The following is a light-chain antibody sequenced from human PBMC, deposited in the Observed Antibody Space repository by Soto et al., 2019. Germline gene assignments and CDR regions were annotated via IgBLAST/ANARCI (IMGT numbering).Light chain of an antibody. Sequence: VLTQSFSASASLGSSVKLTCTLSSGHSSYIIAWHQQQPGKAPRYLMKLAGSGSYKKGSGVPDRFSGSSSGADRYLTISNLQSEDEADYYCETWDSNIHVFGTGTKVTVL. CDR3: ETWDSNIHV. CDR1: SGHSSYI. CDR2: LAGSGSY. V-gene: IGLV4-60*03. J-gene: IGLJ1*01.